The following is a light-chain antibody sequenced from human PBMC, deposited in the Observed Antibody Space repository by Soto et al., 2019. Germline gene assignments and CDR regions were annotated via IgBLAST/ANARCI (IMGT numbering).Light chain of an antibody. CDR3: HQYNNWPQT. CDR2: AAS. J-gene: IGKJ1*01. V-gene: IGKV3-15*01. Sequence: EIVMTQSPATLSVSPGDRATLSCRASQSFRSNLAWYQQKPGQAPRLLIFAASTRATGVPARFSGSGSGTEFTLTISSLQSEDSAVYYCHQYNNWPQTFGQGTKVDIK. CDR1: QSFRSN.